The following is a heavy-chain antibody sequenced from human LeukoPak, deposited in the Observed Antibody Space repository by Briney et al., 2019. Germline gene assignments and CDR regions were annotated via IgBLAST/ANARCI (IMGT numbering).Heavy chain of an antibody. Sequence: GGSLRLSCVASGFPFSSYWMTWVRQAPGKGLEWVANIKQDGSKKSYVDSVKGRFTISRENAKNSLYLQMNSLRAGDTAVYYCVRAGTYYYGSGAFDSWGQGTLVTVSS. V-gene: IGHV3-7*01. CDR2: IKQDGSKK. CDR1: GFPFSSYW. CDR3: VRAGTYYYGSGAFDS. D-gene: IGHD3-10*01. J-gene: IGHJ4*02.